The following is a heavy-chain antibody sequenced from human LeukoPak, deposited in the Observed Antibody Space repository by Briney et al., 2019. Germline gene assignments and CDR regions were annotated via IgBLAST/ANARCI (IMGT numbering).Heavy chain of an antibody. CDR2: INQDESEK. Sequence: GGSLRLSCTASGFSFSGYWMNWVRQAPGKGLEWVAKINQDESEKHYVDSVKGRFTISRDNAKNSLYLQMNSLRAEDTAVYYCARVGIAAPSYYYYMDVWGKGTTVTVSS. CDR1: GFSFSGYW. V-gene: IGHV3-7*01. CDR3: ARVGIAAPSYYYYMDV. D-gene: IGHD6-13*01. J-gene: IGHJ6*03.